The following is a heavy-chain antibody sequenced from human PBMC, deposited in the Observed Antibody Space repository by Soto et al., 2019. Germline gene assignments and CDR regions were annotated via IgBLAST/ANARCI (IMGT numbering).Heavy chain of an antibody. CDR1: GDSISGGASF. D-gene: IGHD2-2*01. V-gene: IGHV4-31*03. J-gene: IGHJ5*02. Sequence: PSETLSLTSTVSGDSISGGASFWSWIRQPPGKGLEWIANVYYSGSSYYNPSLKSRLTISVDTTKNQFSLQLKSMTAADTAVYYCAKLSCTSSTCYFPGWFDPRGQVTLVTISS. CDR2: VYYSGSS. CDR3: AKLSCTSSTCYFPGWFDP.